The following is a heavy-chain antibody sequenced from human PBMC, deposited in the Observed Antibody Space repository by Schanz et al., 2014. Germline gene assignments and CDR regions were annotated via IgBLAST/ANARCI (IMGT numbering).Heavy chain of an antibody. CDR3: ARPSDSSWYMDV. Sequence: EVQLVESGGGLVQPGGSLRLSCVASGFAFSSHDMHWVRQAPGKGLEWVSSISPSSSYIYYADSVKGRFTISRDNAKNSLYLQMNSLRAEDTAVYYCARPSDSSWYMDVWGKGTTVTVSS. CDR1: GFAFSSHD. V-gene: IGHV3-21*01. CDR2: ISPSSSYI. D-gene: IGHD2-21*02. J-gene: IGHJ6*03.